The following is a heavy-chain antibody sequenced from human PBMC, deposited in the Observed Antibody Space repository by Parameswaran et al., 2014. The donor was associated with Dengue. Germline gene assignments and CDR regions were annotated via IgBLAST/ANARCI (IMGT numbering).Heavy chain of an antibody. CDR3: ARDPGGPAGYDLDS. J-gene: IGHJ4*02. D-gene: IGHD5-12*01. CDR2: ISSSGSSI. Sequence: KWIRQPPGKGLEWVSYISSSGSSIYYAHSVRGRFTISRDNAKNSLYLQMNSLRVEDTAVYYCARDPGGPAGYDLDSWGLGTLVTVSS. V-gene: IGHV3-48*03.